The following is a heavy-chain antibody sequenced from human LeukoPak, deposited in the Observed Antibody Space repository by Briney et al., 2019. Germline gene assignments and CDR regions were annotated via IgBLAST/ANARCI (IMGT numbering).Heavy chain of an antibody. CDR3: ARVKGYNWNYVGTYYYYMDV. CDR2: INHSGST. D-gene: IGHD1-7*01. V-gene: IGHV4-34*01. CDR1: GGSFSGYY. J-gene: IGHJ6*03. Sequence: PSETLSLTCAVYGGSFSGYYWSWIRQPPGKGLEWIGEINHSGSTNYNPSLKSRVTISVDTSKNQFSLKLSSVTAADTAVYYCARVKGYNWNYVGTYYYYMDVWGKGTTVTVSS.